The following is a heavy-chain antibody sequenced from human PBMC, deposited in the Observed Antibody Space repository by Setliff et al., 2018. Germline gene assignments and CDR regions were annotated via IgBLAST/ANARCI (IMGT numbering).Heavy chain of an antibody. V-gene: IGHV4-39*01. Sequence: ETLSLTCTVSGGSISSGSDYWAWIRQPPGKGLEWLGTVYHSGGTYYNPSLKSRVTMSVDTSKNLFSLKLNSVTAADTALYYCAGHVKVATEYFDCWGQGTLVTVSS. J-gene: IGHJ4*02. CDR2: VYHSGGT. CDR3: AGHVKVATEYFDC. D-gene: IGHD5-12*01. CDR1: GGSISSGSDY.